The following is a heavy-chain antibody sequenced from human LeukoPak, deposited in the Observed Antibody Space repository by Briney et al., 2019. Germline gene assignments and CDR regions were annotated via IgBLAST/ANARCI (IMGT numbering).Heavy chain of an antibody. D-gene: IGHD5-12*01. V-gene: IGHV3-23*01. Sequence: GGSLRLSCAASGFTFSSYATSWVRQAPGKGLEWVSAVSGSGGSTYYADSVRGRFTISRDNSKNTLYLQMNSLRAEDTAVYYCAKDSRGLRPYYFDYWGQGTLVTVSS. CDR3: AKDSRGLRPYYFDY. J-gene: IGHJ4*02. CDR2: VSGSGGST. CDR1: GFTFSSYA.